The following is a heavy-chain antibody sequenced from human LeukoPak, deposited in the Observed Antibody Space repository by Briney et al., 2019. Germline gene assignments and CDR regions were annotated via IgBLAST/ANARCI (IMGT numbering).Heavy chain of an antibody. D-gene: IGHD3-10*01. CDR3: VKDWDGSGSYSYYFDY. Sequence: GGSLRLSCAASGFTFDDYAMHWVRQAPGKGLEWVSGISWNSGSIGYADSVKGRFTISRDNAKNSLYLQMNSLRAEDTALYYCVKDWDGSGSYSYYFDYWGQGTLVTVSS. J-gene: IGHJ4*02. CDR1: GFTFDDYA. V-gene: IGHV3-9*01. CDR2: ISWNSGSI.